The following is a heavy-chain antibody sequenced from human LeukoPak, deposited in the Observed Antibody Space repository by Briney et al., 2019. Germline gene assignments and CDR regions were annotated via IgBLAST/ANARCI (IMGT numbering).Heavy chain of an antibody. V-gene: IGHV6-1*01. D-gene: IGHD1-20*01. CDR3: ARMRVTGISLEAKRGSFDY. Sequence: SQTLSLTCAISGDSVSSNSAAWNWIRQSPSRGLEWLGRTYYRSEWYNDYAVSVKSRITINPDTSKNQFSLQLNSVTPEDTAVYYCARMRVTGISLEAKRGSFDYWGQGTLVTVSS. CDR2: TYYRSEWYN. J-gene: IGHJ4*02. CDR1: GDSVSSNSAA.